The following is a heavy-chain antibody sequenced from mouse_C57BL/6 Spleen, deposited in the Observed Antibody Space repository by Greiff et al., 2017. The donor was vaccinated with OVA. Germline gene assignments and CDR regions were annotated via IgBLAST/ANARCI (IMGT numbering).Heavy chain of an antibody. CDR2: IWSGGST. CDR3: ASLYGNYLYAMDY. V-gene: IGHV2-2*01. J-gene: IGHJ4*01. Sequence: VQLQQSGPGLVQPSQSLSITCTVSGFSLTSYGVHWVRQSPGKGLEWLGVIWSGGSTDYNAAFISRLSISKDNSKSQVFFKMNSLQADDTAIYYCASLYGNYLYAMDYWGQGTSVTVSS. D-gene: IGHD2-10*02. CDR1: GFSLTSYG.